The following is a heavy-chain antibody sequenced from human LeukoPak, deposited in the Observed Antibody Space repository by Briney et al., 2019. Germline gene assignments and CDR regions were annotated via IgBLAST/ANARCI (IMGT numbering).Heavy chain of an antibody. J-gene: IGHJ4*02. CDR2: INHSGST. D-gene: IGHD3-22*01. Sequence: SETLSLTCAVYGGSFSGYYWSWIRQPPGKGLEWIGEINHSGSTNYNPSLKSRVTISVDTSKNQFSLKLSSVTAADTAVYYCARGSGPARDYYDSSGPTYYFDYWGQGTLVTVSS. V-gene: IGHV4-34*01. CDR1: GGSFSGYY. CDR3: ARGSGPARDYYDSSGPTYYFDY.